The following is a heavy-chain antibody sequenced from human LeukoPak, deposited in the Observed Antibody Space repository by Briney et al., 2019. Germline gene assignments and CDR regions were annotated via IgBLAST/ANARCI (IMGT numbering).Heavy chain of an antibody. CDR3: ARAEWELLLLNY. CDR2: ISGSGGST. V-gene: IGHV3-23*01. D-gene: IGHD1-26*01. Sequence: GGSLRLSCAASGFTFSSYAMSWVRQAPGKGLEWVSAISGSGGSTYHADSVKGRFTISRDNSKNTLYLQMNSLRAEDTAVYYCARAEWELLLLNYWGQGTLVTVSS. CDR1: GFTFSSYA. J-gene: IGHJ4*02.